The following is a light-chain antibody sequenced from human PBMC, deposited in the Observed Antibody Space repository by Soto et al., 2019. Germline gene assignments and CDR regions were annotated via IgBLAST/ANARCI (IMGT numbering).Light chain of an antibody. V-gene: IGLV1-47*01. CDR1: SSNIGNFY. CDR3: AAWDDSLSGPGV. J-gene: IGLJ7*01. Sequence: QSVLTQPPSASGTPGQRVTISCSGTSSNIGNFYVYWYQQLPGTAPKLLIYKNNQRPFGVPDRFSGSKSGTSASLAISGLLSEDEADYYCAAWDDSLSGPGVFGGGTQLTVL. CDR2: KNN.